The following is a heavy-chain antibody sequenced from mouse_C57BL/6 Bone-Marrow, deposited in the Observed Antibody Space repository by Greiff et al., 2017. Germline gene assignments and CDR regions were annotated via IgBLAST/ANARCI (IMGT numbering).Heavy chain of an antibody. CDR2: IYPSDSET. CDR3: ARKNSYSWYFDV. D-gene: IGHD5-2*01. J-gene: IGHJ1*03. Sequence: QVQLKQPGAELVRPGSSVKLSCKASGYTFTSYWMDWVKQRPGQGLEWIGNIYPSDSETHYNQKFKDKATLTVDKSSSTAYMQLSSLTSEDSAVYYCARKNSYSWYFDVWGTGTTVTVSS. CDR1: GYTFTSYW. V-gene: IGHV1-61*01.